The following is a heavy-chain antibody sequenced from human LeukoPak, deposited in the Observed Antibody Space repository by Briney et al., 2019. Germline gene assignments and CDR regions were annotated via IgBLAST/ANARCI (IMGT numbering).Heavy chain of an antibody. V-gene: IGHV4-59*01. D-gene: IGHD3-10*01. CDR2: IYYSGST. CDR3: ARLRITMVRGVIIKEVYFDY. CDR1: GGSISSYY. J-gene: IGHJ4*02. Sequence: SETLSLTCTVSGGSISSYYWSWIRRPPGKGLEWIGYIYYSGSTNYNPSLKSRVTISVDTSKNQFSLKLSSVTAADTAVYYCARLRITMVRGVIIKEVYFDYWGQGTLVTVSS.